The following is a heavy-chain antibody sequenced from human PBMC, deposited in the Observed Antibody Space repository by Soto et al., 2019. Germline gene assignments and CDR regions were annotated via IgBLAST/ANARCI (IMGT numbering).Heavy chain of an antibody. D-gene: IGHD6-13*01. J-gene: IGHJ4*02. Sequence: GSLRLSCAASGFTFSSYAMSWVRQAPGKGLEWVSAISGSGGSTYYADSVKGRFTISRDNSKNTLYLQMNSLRAEDTAVYYCAKGPPGMSSSWQISIDYWGQGTLVTVSS. CDR2: ISGSGGST. V-gene: IGHV3-23*01. CDR3: AKGPPGMSSSWQISIDY. CDR1: GFTFSSYA.